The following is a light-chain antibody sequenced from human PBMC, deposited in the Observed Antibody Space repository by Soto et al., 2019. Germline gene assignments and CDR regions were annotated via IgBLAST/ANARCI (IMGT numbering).Light chain of an antibody. CDR2: LNSDGSH. CDR1: SGHSSYT. CDR3: QTWGTGIEV. J-gene: IGLJ3*02. V-gene: IGLV4-69*01. Sequence: QSVLTQSPSASASLGASVKLTCTLSSGHSSYTIAWHQQQPEKGPRYLMTLNSDGSHSKGDGIPDRFSGSSSGAERYLSISSLQSEDEADYYCQTWGTGIEVFVGGTKLTVL.